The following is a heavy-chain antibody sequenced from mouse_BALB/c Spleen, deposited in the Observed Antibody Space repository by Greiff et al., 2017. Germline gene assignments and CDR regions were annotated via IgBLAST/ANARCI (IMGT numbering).Heavy chain of an antibody. CDR1: GDSITSGY. CDR2: ISYSGST. CDR3: AREHVITTRGDYYAMDY. D-gene: IGHD2-4*01. V-gene: IGHV3-8*02. J-gene: IGHJ4*01. Sequence: EVKLMESGPSLVKPSQTLSLTCSVTGDSITSGYWNWIRKFPGNKLEYMGYISYSGSTYYNPSLKSRISITRDTSKNQYYLQLNSVTTEDTATYYCAREHVITTRGDYYAMDYWGQGTSVTVSS.